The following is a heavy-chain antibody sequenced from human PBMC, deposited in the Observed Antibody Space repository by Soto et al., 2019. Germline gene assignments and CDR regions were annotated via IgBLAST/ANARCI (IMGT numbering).Heavy chain of an antibody. J-gene: IGHJ4*02. CDR2: IYYSGST. CDR1: GGSISSYY. V-gene: IGHV4-59*01. D-gene: IGHD5-18*01. Sequence: PSETLSLTCTVSGGSISSYYWSWIRQPPGKGLEWIGYIYYSGSTNYNPSLKSRVTISVDTSKNQFSLKLSSVTAADTAVYYCARVKDGYSYGYFDYWGQGTPVTVSS. CDR3: ARVKDGYSYGYFDY.